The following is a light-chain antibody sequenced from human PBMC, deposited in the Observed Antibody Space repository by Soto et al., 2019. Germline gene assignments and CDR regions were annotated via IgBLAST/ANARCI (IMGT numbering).Light chain of an antibody. CDR2: AAS. J-gene: IGKJ1*01. V-gene: IGKV3-20*01. CDR3: QQYGNSWA. Sequence: EIVLTQSPGTLSFSPGERATLSCRASQSVRNNSLAWYQHIPCQSPRVLIYAASNRATGLPDSFSGSGSGTAFTLTISRLEPEDFAVYYCQQYGNSWAFGQGTKVEIK. CDR1: QSVRNNS.